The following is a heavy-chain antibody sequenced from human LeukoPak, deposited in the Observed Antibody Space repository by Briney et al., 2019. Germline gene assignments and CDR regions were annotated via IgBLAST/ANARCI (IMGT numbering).Heavy chain of an antibody. CDR2: ITSSGTYI. D-gene: IGHD1-26*01. V-gene: IGHV3-21*01. Sequence: GGSLRLSCAASGFTFNDYNMNWVRQAPGKALEWVSSITSSGTYIFYADSVKGRFTISRDNAKNSLYLQMNSLGPEDTAVYYCARDPYSGNYGNYYYYYMDVWGKGTTVTVSS. J-gene: IGHJ6*03. CDR3: ARDPYSGNYGNYYYYYMDV. CDR1: GFTFNDYN.